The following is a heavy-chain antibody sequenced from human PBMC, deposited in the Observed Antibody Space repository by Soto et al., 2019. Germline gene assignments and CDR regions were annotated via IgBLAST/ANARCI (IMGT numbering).Heavy chain of an antibody. V-gene: IGHV3-30-3*01. Sequence: QVRLVESGGGVVQPGRSLRLSCTASGFSFSSYAMYWFRQPPGKGLGWVVVISHDGINKHYADAVKGRVTVSRDNSNHSLDLPLNSLRGEDTAMYYCARDMYSSDYFVKWFEPWGQGTLVTVSS. J-gene: IGHJ5*02. CDR2: ISHDGINK. CDR3: ARDMYSSDYFVKWFEP. CDR1: GFSFSSYA. D-gene: IGHD6-19*01.